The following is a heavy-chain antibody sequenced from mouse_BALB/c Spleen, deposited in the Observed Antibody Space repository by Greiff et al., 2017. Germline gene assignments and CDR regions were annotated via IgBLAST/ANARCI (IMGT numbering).Heavy chain of an antibody. CDR3: ASQLGPLGY. Sequence: EVQLKESGPGLVKPSQSLSLTCTVTGYSITSDYAWNWIRQFPGNKLEWMGYISYSGSTSYNPSLKSRISITRDTSKNQFFLQLNSVTTEDTATYYCASQLGPLGYWGQGTLVTVSA. CDR1: GYSITSDYA. D-gene: IGHD3-1*01. V-gene: IGHV3-2*02. J-gene: IGHJ3*01. CDR2: ISYSGST.